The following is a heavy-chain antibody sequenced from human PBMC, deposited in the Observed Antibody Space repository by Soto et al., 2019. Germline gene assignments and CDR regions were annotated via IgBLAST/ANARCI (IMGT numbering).Heavy chain of an antibody. CDR2: ISSNGGST. Sequence: GGSLRLSCSASGFTFSIYAMHWVRQAQGKGLEYVSAISSNGGSTYYADSVKGRLTISRDNSKDTLYVQMHGLTAEDTALYFCVKGPPRGSGNYPLDAFDFWGQGTMVTVSS. CDR3: VKGPPRGSGNYPLDAFDF. CDR1: GFTFSIYA. V-gene: IGHV3-64*03. D-gene: IGHD3-10*01. J-gene: IGHJ3*01.